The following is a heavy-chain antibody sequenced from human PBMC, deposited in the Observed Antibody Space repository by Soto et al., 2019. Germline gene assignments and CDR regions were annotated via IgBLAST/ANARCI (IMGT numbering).Heavy chain of an antibody. J-gene: IGHJ3*02. CDR3: ASFLKVGREVYDACDI. Sequence: QVQLQESGPGLVKPSETLSLTCTVSGGSISSYYWSWIRQPPGKGLEWIGYIYYSGSTNYNPSLKRRVTISVDTSKNQFSLKLSSVTAADTAVYYCASFLKVGREVYDACDIWGQGTMVTVSS. D-gene: IGHD1-26*01. V-gene: IGHV4-59*01. CDR2: IYYSGST. CDR1: GGSISSYY.